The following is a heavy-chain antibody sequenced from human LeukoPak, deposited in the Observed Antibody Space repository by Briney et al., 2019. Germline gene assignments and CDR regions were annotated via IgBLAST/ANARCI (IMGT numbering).Heavy chain of an antibody. V-gene: IGHV5-51*01. D-gene: IGHD2-15*01. CDR1: GYSFTNYW. CDR3: ATARHGDSAWQF. J-gene: IGHJ4*02. Sequence: GESLKISCKDSGYSFTNYWTGWVRQTPGKGLEWMGFIYAGDSEIRYRPSFEGQVTFSVDKSISTAYLLWNSLRASDTAMYYCATARHGDSAWQFWGQGTLVTVSS. CDR2: IYAGDSEI.